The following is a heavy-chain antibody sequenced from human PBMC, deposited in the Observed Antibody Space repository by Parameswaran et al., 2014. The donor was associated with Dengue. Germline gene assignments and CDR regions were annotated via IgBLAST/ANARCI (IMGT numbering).Heavy chain of an antibody. Sequence: WVRQAPGQGLEWMGIINPSGGSTSYAQKFQGRVTMTRDTSTSTVYMELSSLRSEDTAVYYCARSPRRSTGDADYWGQGTLVTVSS. CDR2: INPSGGST. V-gene: IGHV1-46*01. CDR3: ARSPRRSTGDADY. J-gene: IGHJ4*02. D-gene: IGHD7-27*01.